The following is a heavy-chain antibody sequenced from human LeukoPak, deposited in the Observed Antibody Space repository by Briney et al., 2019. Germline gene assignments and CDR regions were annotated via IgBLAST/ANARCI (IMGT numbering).Heavy chain of an antibody. CDR3: ARDRLQLQS. J-gene: IGHJ5*02. CDR2: LYFSGTT. V-gene: IGHV4-61*10. CDR1: GGSINSASHY. Sequence: SETLSLTCTVSGGSINSASHYWGWIRQPADKGLEWIGRLYFSGTTNYNPSLTSRVTISLDTSKNQFSLKLSSVTAADTAVYYCARDRLQLQSWGQGTLVTVSS. D-gene: IGHD1-1*01.